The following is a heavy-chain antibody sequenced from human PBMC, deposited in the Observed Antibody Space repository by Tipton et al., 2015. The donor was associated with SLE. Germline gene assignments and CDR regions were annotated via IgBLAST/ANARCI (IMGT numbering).Heavy chain of an antibody. V-gene: IGHV4-38-2*02. CDR1: GYSISSGYY. CDR3: ARAGRGWNLFDY. J-gene: IGHJ4*02. CDR2: IYHSGST. Sequence: TLSLTCTVSGYSISSGYYWGWIRQPPGKGLEWIGSIYHSGSTYYNPSLQSRVTLSVDTSKNQFSLKLSSVTSADTAVYYCARAGRGWNLFDYLGQGTLVTVSA. D-gene: IGHD1-1*01.